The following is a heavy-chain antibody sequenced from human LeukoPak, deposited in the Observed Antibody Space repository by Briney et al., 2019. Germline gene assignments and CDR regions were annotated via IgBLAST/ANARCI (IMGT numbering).Heavy chain of an antibody. J-gene: IGHJ3*02. D-gene: IGHD6-19*01. CDR2: IYYSGST. CDR1: GGSISSGDYY. Sequence: PSETLSLTCTVSGGSISSGDYYWSWIRQPPGKGLEWIGYIYYSGSTYYNPSLKSRVTISVDTSKNQFPLKLSSVTAADTAVYYCARVDSSGWYYAFDIWGQGTMVTVSS. V-gene: IGHV4-30-4*01. CDR3: ARVDSSGWYYAFDI.